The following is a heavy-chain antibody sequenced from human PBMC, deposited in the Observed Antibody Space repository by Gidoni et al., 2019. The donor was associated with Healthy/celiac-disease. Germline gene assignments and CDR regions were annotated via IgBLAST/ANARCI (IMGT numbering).Heavy chain of an antibody. CDR1: AFPFSSYS. CDR3: ARDPRKYYYYGMDV. V-gene: IGHV3-48*01. Sequence: EVQLVESGGGLVQPGGSLRLSCAASAFPFSSYSMNWVRQAPGKGLEWVSYISSSSSTIYYADSVKGRFTISRDNAKNSLYLQMNSLRAEDTAVYYCARDPRKYYYYGMDVWGQGTTVTVSS. CDR2: ISSSSSTI. J-gene: IGHJ6*02.